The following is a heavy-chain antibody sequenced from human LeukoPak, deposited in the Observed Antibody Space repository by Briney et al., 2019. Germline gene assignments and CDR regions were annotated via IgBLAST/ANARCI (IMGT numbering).Heavy chain of an antibody. Sequence: GGSLRLSCGASGFTFRDYSMNWVRQAPGKGLAWVASITSAGGYTYYADSVKGRFTISRDNAQNSLLLQMNSLRAEDTAVYFCATSGGFVLPNAITGNWYMDVWGRGTSVTVSS. CDR1: GFTFRDYS. J-gene: IGHJ6*03. D-gene: IGHD2-2*01. V-gene: IGHV3-21*01. CDR2: ITSAGGYT. CDR3: ATSGGFVLPNAITGNWYMDV.